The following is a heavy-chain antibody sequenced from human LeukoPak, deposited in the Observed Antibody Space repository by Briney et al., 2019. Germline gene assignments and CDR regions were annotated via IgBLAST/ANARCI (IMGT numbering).Heavy chain of an antibody. D-gene: IGHD3-22*01. CDR2: ISGSGGST. CDR1: GFTCSSYA. Sequence: PGGSLRLSCAASGFTCSSYAMSWVRQAPGKGLEWVSAISGSGGSTYYADSVKGRFTISRDNSKNTLYLQMNSLRAEDTAVYYCAKLNYYDSSGYYTGRGHFDYWGQGTLVTVSS. V-gene: IGHV3-23*01. J-gene: IGHJ4*02. CDR3: AKLNYYDSSGYYTGRGHFDY.